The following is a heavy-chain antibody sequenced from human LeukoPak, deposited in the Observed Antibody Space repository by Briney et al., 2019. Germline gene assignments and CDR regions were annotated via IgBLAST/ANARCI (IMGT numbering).Heavy chain of an antibody. CDR3: AKSEGIRDYYDSSGYYYDY. V-gene: IGHV3-23*01. D-gene: IGHD3-22*01. CDR2: ISGSGGST. CDR1: GFTFSSYA. Sequence: GGSLRLSCAASGFTFSSYAMSWVRQAPGKGLELVSAISGSGGSTYYADSVKGRFTISRDNSKNTLYLQMNSLRAEDTAVYYCAKSEGIRDYYDSSGYYYDYWGQGTLVTVSS. J-gene: IGHJ4*02.